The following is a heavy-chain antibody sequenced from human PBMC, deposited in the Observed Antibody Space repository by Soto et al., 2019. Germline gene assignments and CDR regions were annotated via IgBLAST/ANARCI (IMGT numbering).Heavy chain of an antibody. Sequence: PSETLSLTCTVSGGSISSSSYYWGWIRQPPGKGLEWIGSIYHSGSTYYNPSLKSRVTISVDTSKNQFSLKLSSVTAADTAVYYCARGRRDRYSGSSWFLDYWGQGTLVTVS. J-gene: IGHJ4*02. CDR3: ARGRRDRYSGSSWFLDY. V-gene: IGHV4-39*01. CDR1: GGSISSSSYY. D-gene: IGHD6-13*01. CDR2: IYHSGST.